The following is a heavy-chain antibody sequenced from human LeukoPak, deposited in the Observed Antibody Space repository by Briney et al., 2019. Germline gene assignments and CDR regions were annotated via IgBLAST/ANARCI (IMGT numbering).Heavy chain of an antibody. V-gene: IGHV1-8*01. D-gene: IGHD3-3*01. CDR3: ARVGYSDDFWSDPDAFDI. Sequence: ASVKVSCKASGYTFTSYDTNWVRQATGQGLEWMGWMNPNSGNTGYAQKFQGRVTMTRNTSISTAYMELSSLRSDDTAVYYCARVGYSDDFWSDPDAFDIWGQGTMVTVSS. CDR2: MNPNSGNT. J-gene: IGHJ3*02. CDR1: GYTFTSYD.